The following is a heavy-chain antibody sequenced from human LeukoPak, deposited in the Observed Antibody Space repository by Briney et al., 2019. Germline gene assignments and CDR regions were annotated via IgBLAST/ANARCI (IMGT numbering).Heavy chain of an antibody. Sequence: SVKVSCKASDYTFTSYGISWVRQAPGQGLEWMGGIIPIFGTANYAQKFQGRVTITADESTSTAYMELSSLRSEDTAVYYCARETQETSVVVPAATHYYFDYWGQGTLVTVSS. J-gene: IGHJ4*02. D-gene: IGHD2-2*01. CDR3: ARETQETSVVVPAATHYYFDY. CDR2: IIPIFGTA. V-gene: IGHV1-69*13. CDR1: DYTFTSYG.